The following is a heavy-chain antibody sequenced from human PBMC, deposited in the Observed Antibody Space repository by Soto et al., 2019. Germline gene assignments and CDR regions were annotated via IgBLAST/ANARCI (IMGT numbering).Heavy chain of an antibody. CDR1: CVSISPLY. Sequence: SVTLSLTWTVSCVSISPLYWIWIRQPPGKGLEWIGYVYYSGNTNYNPSLESRVTISVDTSRNRFSLNLTSATAADTAVYYCARKGAAASYAHYYMDVWGRGTAVTVSS. J-gene: IGHJ6*03. D-gene: IGHD6-13*01. CDR3: ARKGAAASYAHYYMDV. V-gene: IGHV4-59*11. CDR2: VYYSGNT.